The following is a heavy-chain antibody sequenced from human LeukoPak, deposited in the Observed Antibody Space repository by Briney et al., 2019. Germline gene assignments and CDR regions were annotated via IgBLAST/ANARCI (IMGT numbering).Heavy chain of an antibody. CDR2: TYYRSKWYN. CDR1: GDSLSSNSAA. V-gene: IGHV6-1*01. Sequence: SPTLSLTSAISGDSLSSNSAAWNWLRQSPSRGLEWLGRTYYRSKWYNDYAESVKSRITINPDTSKNQFSLQLISVTPEDTAVYYCARGRFLLDYWGQGTLVTVSS. J-gene: IGHJ4*02. D-gene: IGHD2/OR15-2a*01. CDR3: ARGRFLLDY.